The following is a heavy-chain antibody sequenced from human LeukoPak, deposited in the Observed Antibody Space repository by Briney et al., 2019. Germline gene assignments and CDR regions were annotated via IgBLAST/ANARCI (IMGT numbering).Heavy chain of an antibody. D-gene: IGHD1-20*01. CDR3: ARLLGDITVFGL. J-gene: IGHJ4*02. CDR1: GFTFSSYW. Sequence: GGSLRLSCAASGFTFSSYWMSWVRQAPGKGLEWVATIKRDGSEKYYVDSVKGRFTVSRDNAKNSLYLQMNSLRADDTAVYYCARLLGDITVFGLWGQGTLVTVSS. V-gene: IGHV3-7*01. CDR2: IKRDGSEK.